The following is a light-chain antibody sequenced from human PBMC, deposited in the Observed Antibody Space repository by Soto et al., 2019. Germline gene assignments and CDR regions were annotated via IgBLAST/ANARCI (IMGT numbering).Light chain of an antibody. V-gene: IGKV1-5*03. CDR2: KAS. CDR1: QSIGSW. Sequence: DIQMTQSPSTLSASVGDRVTITCRASQSIGSWLAWYQQKPGKAPKLLIYKASSLESGVPSRFSGSGSGTEFTLTISSLQPDDFATYYCQQFQTFGQGTKVDIK. CDR3: QQFQT. J-gene: IGKJ1*01.